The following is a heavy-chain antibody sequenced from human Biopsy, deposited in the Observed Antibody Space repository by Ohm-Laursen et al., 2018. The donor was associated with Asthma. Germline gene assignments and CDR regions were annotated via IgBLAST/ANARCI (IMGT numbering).Heavy chain of an antibody. V-gene: IGHV4-39*01. D-gene: IGHD3-3*01. Sequence: SDTLSLTCAVSGGSMTPTSHYWDWIRQAPGKGLEWIGYISYGGKTSYNPSLKNRVTISRDTSKNQFSLRLTSVTAADTAVYFCARRITIFGVVQKDHGTDAWGQGTTVIVSS. CDR3: ARRITIFGVVQKDHGTDA. J-gene: IGHJ6*02. CDR1: GGSMTPTSHY. CDR2: ISYGGKT.